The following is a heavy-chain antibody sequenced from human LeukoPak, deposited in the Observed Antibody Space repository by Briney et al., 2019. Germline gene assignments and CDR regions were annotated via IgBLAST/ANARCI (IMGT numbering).Heavy chain of an antibody. J-gene: IGHJ6*02. CDR2: IVGDGLTT. V-gene: IGHV3-74*01. Sequence: GSLKPPLSTPWFTLSSYLVPLGPQAPGKGPGWVSRIVGDGLTTTYADSVKGRFTISRDNAKNTLYLQMNSLRAEDTAVYFCARDSQYGMDVWGQGTTVTVSS. CDR1: FTLSSYL. CDR3: ARDSQYGMDV.